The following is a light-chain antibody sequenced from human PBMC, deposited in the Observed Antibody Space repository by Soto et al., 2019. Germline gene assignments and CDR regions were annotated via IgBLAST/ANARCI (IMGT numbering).Light chain of an antibody. V-gene: IGLV2-14*01. CDR3: SSYTSSSTLV. Sequence: QSALTQPASVSGSPGQSITLSCTGTSSDVGGYNYVSWYQQHPRKAPKLMIYEVSNRPSGVSNRFSGSKSGNTASLTISGLQAEDEADYYCSSYTSSSTLVFGGGTKLTVL. CDR2: EVS. J-gene: IGLJ3*02. CDR1: SSDVGGYNY.